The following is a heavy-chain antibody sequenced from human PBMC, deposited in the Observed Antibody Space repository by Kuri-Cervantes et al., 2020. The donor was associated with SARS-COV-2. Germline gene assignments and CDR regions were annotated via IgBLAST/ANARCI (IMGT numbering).Heavy chain of an antibody. CDR3: ARDSCSSTSCYHYYMDV. V-gene: IGHV3-48*01. Sequence: GESLKISCAASGFIFSSHSMNWVRQAPGKGLEWVSYISSSSSTIYYADSVKGRFTISRDNAKNSLYLQMNSLRAEDTAVYYCARDSCSSTSCYHYYMDVWGKGTTVTVSS. CDR2: ISSSSSTI. J-gene: IGHJ6*03. D-gene: IGHD2-2*01. CDR1: GFIFSSHS.